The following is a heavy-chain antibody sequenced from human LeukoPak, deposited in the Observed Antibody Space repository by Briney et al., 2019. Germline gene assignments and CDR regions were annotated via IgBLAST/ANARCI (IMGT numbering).Heavy chain of an antibody. Sequence: GGSLRLSCSASGFTFSSYAMHWVRQAPGKGLEYVSAISSNGGSTYYADSVKGRFTISRDNSKNTLYLQMSSLRAEDTAVYYCVKGVGYCSGGSCYLFPFDHWGQGTLVTVSS. D-gene: IGHD2-15*01. J-gene: IGHJ4*02. CDR3: VKGVGYCSGGSCYLFPFDH. CDR2: ISSNGGST. V-gene: IGHV3-64D*06. CDR1: GFTFSSYA.